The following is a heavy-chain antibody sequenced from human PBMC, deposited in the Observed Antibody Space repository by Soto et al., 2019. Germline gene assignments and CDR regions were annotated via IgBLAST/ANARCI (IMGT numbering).Heavy chain of an antibody. CDR3: ARYLVVGNYYYYGMDV. CDR1: GYSFTSYW. V-gene: IGHV5-10-1*01. D-gene: IGHD2-2*01. CDR2: IDPSDSYT. Sequence: GESLKLSCKGSGYSFTSYWISWVRQMPGKGLEWMGRIDPSDSYTNYSPSFQGHVTISADKSISTAYLQWSSLKASDTAMYYCARYLVVGNYYYYGMDVWGQGTTVTFSS. J-gene: IGHJ6*02.